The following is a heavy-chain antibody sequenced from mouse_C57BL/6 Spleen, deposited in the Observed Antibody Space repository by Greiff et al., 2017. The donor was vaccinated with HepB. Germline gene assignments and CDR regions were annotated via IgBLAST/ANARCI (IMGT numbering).Heavy chain of an antibody. J-gene: IGHJ1*03. CDR2: IYPGDGDT. V-gene: IGHV1-82*01. Sequence: VQLQQSGPELVKPGASVKISCKASGYAFSSSWMNWVKQRPGQGLEWIGRIYPGDGDTNYNGKFKGKATLTADKSSSTAYMQLRSLTSEDSAVYFCAGGGSRYWYFDGWGTGTTVTVSS. D-gene: IGHD1-1*01. CDR3: AGGGSRYWYFDG. CDR1: GYAFSSSW.